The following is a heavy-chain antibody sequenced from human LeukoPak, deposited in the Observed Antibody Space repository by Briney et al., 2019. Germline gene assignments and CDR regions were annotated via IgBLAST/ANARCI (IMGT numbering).Heavy chain of an antibody. CDR3: ARDHDSSSWYMRYFQH. D-gene: IGHD6-13*01. CDR2: IYTSGST. V-gene: IGHV4-61*02. J-gene: IGHJ1*01. Sequence: SETLSPTCTVSGGSISSGSYYWSWIRQPAGKGLEWIGRIYTSGSTNYNPSLKSRVTISVDTSKNQFSLKLSSVTAAEAAVYYCARDHDSSSWYMRYFQHWGQGTLVTVSS. CDR1: GGSISSGSYY.